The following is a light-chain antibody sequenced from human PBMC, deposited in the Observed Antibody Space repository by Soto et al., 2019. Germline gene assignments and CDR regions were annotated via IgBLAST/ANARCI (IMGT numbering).Light chain of an antibody. J-gene: IGLJ7*01. V-gene: IGLV1-51*01. CDR2: DNS. CDR1: TSNIGNNY. Sequence: QAVLTQPPSVSAAPGQKVTISCSGSTSNIGNNYVSWYQQLPGTAPKLLIYDNSERPSGIPDRFSGSKSGTSATLGITGLQTGDEDDYYCATWDSSPGAGAVFGGGTKLTVL. CDR3: ATWDSSPGAGAV.